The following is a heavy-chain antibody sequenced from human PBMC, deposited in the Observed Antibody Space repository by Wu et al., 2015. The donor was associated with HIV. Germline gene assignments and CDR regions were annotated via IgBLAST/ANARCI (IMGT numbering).Heavy chain of an antibody. V-gene: IGHV4-34*02. CDR1: VGPFSGYH. J-gene: IGHJ6*03. Sequence: QVQLLNSGAAGLLKPSETLSLTCGVNVGPFSGYHWSWIRQSPGKGLEWIGEINHSGIPTYNASLESRVTISLDTSEDQFSLKLSSVTAADTAVYYCARFQYHLLRRHDYLDVWGKGSAVTVSS. CDR3: ARFQYHLLRRHDYLDV. CDR2: INHSGIP. D-gene: IGHD1-26*01.